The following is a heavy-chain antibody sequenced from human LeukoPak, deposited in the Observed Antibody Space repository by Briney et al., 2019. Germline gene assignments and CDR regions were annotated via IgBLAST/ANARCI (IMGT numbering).Heavy chain of an antibody. CDR2: IYYSGST. CDR1: GGSISSSSYY. V-gene: IGHV4-39*07. CDR3: ARDGDYGGVVRY. D-gene: IGHD4-17*01. Sequence: SETLSLTCTVSGGSISSSSYYWGWIRQPPGKGLEWIGSIYYSGSTYYNPSLKSRVTISVDTSKNQFSLKLSSVTAADTAVYYCARDGDYGGVVRYWGQGTLVTVSS. J-gene: IGHJ4*02.